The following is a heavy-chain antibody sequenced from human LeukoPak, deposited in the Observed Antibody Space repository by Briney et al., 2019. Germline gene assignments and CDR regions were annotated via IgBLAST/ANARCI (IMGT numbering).Heavy chain of an antibody. Sequence: GGSLRLSCAASGFTFSSYSMNWVRQAPGKGLQWVSSISSSGSFVYSADSVKGRFTISRDNAKDSLYLQMNSLRAEDTAVYYCGGTGGSWDPVVDYWGQGTLVTVSS. J-gene: IGHJ4*02. CDR2: ISSSGSFV. D-gene: IGHD1-26*01. CDR1: GFTFSSYS. V-gene: IGHV3-21*01. CDR3: GGTGGSWDPVVDY.